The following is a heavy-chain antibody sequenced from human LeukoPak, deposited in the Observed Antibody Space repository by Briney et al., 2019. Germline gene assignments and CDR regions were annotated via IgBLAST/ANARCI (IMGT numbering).Heavy chain of an antibody. CDR3: ARFISSGWYPKRGFDY. D-gene: IGHD6-19*01. Sequence: SETLSLTCTVSGGSISSSSYYWGWIRQPPGKGLEWIGSIYYSGSTYYNPSLKSRVTISVDTSKNQFSLKLSSVTAADTAVYYCARFISSGWYPKRGFDYWXXGTLVTVSS. J-gene: IGHJ4*01. CDR2: IYYSGST. V-gene: IGHV4-39*01. CDR1: GGSISSSSYY.